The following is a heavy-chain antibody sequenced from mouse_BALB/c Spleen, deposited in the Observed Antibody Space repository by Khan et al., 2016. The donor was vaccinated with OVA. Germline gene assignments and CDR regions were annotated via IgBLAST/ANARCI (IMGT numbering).Heavy chain of an antibody. CDR3: TRIYGSDFDY. D-gene: IGHD1-1*01. Sequence: EVELVESGPELVKPGASVKISCKASGYSFTGYFMNWVMQSHGKRLEWIGRINPHIGEFFYNQKFKGKATLTVDESSSTAHMELRSLASEDSAVYYCTRIYGSDFDYWGQGTTLTVSS. J-gene: IGHJ2*01. V-gene: IGHV1-20*02. CDR2: INPHIGEF. CDR1: GYSFTGYF.